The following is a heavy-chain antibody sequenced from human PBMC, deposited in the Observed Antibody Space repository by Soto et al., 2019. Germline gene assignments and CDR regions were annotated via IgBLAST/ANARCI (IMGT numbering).Heavy chain of an antibody. D-gene: IGHD1-1*01. Sequence: SETLSLTCTVSGASISGFYWSWIRKSAGKGLEWIGRIYATGTTDYNPSLKNRVMMSVDTSKKQFSLKLRSVTAADTAVYYCVRDGTKTLRDWFDPWGQGISVTVSS. V-gene: IGHV4-4*07. CDR1: GASISGFY. CDR3: VRDGTKTLRDWFDP. CDR2: IYATGTT. J-gene: IGHJ5*02.